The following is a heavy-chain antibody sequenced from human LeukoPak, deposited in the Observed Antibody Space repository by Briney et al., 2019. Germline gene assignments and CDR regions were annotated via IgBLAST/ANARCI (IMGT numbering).Heavy chain of an antibody. Sequence: GESLKISCKGSGYSFTSYWIGWVRQMPGKGLEWMGIIYPGDSDTRYSPSFQGQVTISADKSISTASLQWSSLKASDTAMYYCARGGTIFPALVWFDPWGQGTLVTVSS. D-gene: IGHD3-3*01. CDR1: GYSFTSYW. CDR3: ARGGTIFPALVWFDP. CDR2: IYPGDSDT. V-gene: IGHV5-51*01. J-gene: IGHJ5*02.